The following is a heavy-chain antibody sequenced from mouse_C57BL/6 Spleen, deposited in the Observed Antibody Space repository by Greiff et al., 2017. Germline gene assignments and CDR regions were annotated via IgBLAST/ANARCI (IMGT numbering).Heavy chain of an antibody. J-gene: IGHJ4*01. Sequence: EVQLVESGGGLVKPGGSLKLSCAASGFTFSDYGMHWVRQAPEKGLEWVAYISSGSSTIYYADPVKGRFTISRDNAKNTLFLQMTSLMSEDTSMYYCASDYYYGSSYAMDYWGQGTSVTVAS. CDR1: GFTFSDYG. CDR2: ISSGSSTI. V-gene: IGHV5-17*01. CDR3: ASDYYYGSSYAMDY. D-gene: IGHD1-1*01.